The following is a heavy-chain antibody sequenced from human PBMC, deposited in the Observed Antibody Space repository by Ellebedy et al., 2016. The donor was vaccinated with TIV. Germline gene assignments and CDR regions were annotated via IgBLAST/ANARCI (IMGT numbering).Heavy chain of an antibody. CDR1: GGSISSSRYY. CDR2: IYYSGST. V-gene: IGHV4-39*07. D-gene: IGHD1-1*01. Sequence: MPSETLSLTCTVSGGSISSSRYYWGWIRKSQGKGLEWIGSIYYSGSTYYNPSLKRRITISVDTSKNQFSLTLSSVTAADTAMYYCTRGGTSYSDYWGQGTLVTVSS. CDR3: TRGGTSYSDY. J-gene: IGHJ4*02.